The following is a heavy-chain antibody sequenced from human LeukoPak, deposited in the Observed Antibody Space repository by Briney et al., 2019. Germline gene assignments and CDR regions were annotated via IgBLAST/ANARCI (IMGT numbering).Heavy chain of an antibody. V-gene: IGHV3-23*01. CDR1: GFTFNSYA. Sequence: PGGSLRLSCAASGFTFNSYAMSWVRQAPGKGLEWVSAIMGRGGSTYYADSVEGRFTVSRDNSKNTVYLQMNSLRAEDTAIYYCAKRQSGSSGLYYFDYWGQGTLVTVSS. CDR3: AKRQSGSSGLYYFDY. D-gene: IGHD3-10*01. CDR2: IMGRGGST. J-gene: IGHJ4*02.